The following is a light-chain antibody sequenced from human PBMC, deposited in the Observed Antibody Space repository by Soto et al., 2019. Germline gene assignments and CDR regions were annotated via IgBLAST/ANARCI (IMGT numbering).Light chain of an antibody. V-gene: IGLV1-47*01. J-gene: IGLJ3*02. CDR3: ASWDDSLTGPV. CDR1: SFNIGSNY. Sequence: QAVVSQPPLASGTPGQRVTISCSGSSFNIGSNYVYWYQQLPGTAPKLLIYRNNQRPSGVPDRFSASKSGTSASLAISGLRSEDEADYYCASWDDSLTGPVFGGGTKVTVL. CDR2: RNN.